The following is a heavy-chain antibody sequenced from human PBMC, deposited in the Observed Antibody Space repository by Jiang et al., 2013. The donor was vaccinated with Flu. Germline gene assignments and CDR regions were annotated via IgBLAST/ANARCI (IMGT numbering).Heavy chain of an antibody. D-gene: IGHD6-25*01. CDR3: AREAAGLVRVPPRNFYDS. CDR1: GASVDNGGHF. Sequence: GSGLVKPSQTLSLTCTVSGASVDNGGHFWSWIRQYPGKGLEWIGYIYNSGSTFYNPSLESRVSISADTSNNRFSLRMTSVTAADTAVYYCAREAAGLVRVPPRNFYDSWGQGTLVTVSS. CDR2: IYNSGST. V-gene: IGHV4-31*03. J-gene: IGHJ4*02.